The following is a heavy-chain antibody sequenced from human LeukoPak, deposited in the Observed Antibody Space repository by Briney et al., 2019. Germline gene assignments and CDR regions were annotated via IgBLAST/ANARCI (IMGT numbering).Heavy chain of an antibody. Sequence: GRSLTLSCAASGFTFSSHAMHWVRQAPGKGLEWVAVISYDGSNKYYADSVKGRFTISRDNSKNTLYLQMNSLRAEDTAVYYCARGLAVGLMDYWGQGTLVTVSS. CDR2: ISYDGSNK. D-gene: IGHD6-19*01. CDR1: GFTFSSHA. V-gene: IGHV3-30-3*01. J-gene: IGHJ4*02. CDR3: ARGLAVGLMDY.